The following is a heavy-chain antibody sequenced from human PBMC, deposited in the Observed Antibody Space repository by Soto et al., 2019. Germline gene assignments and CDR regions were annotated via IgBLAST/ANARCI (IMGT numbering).Heavy chain of an antibody. V-gene: IGHV3-23*01. CDR2: ISGSGGST. CDR3: AKALIVVVAASRYFDL. J-gene: IGHJ2*01. Sequence: GGSLRLSCAASGFTFSSYAMSWVRQAPGKGLEWVSAISGSGGSTYYADSVKGRFTISRDNSKNTLYLQMNSLRAEDTAVYYCAKALIVVVAASRYFDLWGRGTLVTVSS. D-gene: IGHD2-15*01. CDR1: GFTFSSYA.